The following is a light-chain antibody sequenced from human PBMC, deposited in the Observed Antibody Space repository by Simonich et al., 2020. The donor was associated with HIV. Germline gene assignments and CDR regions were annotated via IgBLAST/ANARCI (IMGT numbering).Light chain of an antibody. CDR2: EGT. J-gene: IGLJ1*01. Sequence: QSALTQPASVSGSPGQSITISCTGTSSDVGSYNLVSWYQQYPGKAPKLMIYEGTKRPSGVSNRFSGSKSGNTASLTISGLQAEDEADYYCCSYAGNNTYVFGTGTKVTVL. CDR3: CSYAGNNTYV. V-gene: IGLV2-23*01. CDR1: SSDVGSYNL.